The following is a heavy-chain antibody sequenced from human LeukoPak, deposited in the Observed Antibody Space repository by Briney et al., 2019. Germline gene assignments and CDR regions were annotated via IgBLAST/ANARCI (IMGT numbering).Heavy chain of an antibody. CDR3: TRAYYYDSGGSLNWYDP. CDR1: GDSVSSNRAA. D-gene: IGHD3-22*01. V-gene: IGHV6-1*01. CDR2: TYYRSKWYN. J-gene: IGHJ5*02. Sequence: SQTLSLTCAISGDSVSSNRAAWTWIRQSPSRGLEWLGRTYYRSKWYNDYAKSVKSRITINPDTSKNQFSLQLNSVTPEDTAVYFCTRAYYYDSGGSLNWYDPWGQGTLVTVSS.